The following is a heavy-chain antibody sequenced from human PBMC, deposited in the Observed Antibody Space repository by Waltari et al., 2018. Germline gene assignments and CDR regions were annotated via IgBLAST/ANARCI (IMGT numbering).Heavy chain of an antibody. CDR3: AKAPDSYCSGGSCYLDY. D-gene: IGHD2-15*01. CDR1: GFTFDDYA. Sequence: EVQLVESGGVVVQPGGSLRLSCAASGFTFDDYAMHWVRHAPGKGLEWVSLISWDGGSTYYADSVKGRFTISRDNSKNSLYLQMNSLRAEDTALYYCAKAPDSYCSGGSCYLDYWGQGTLVTVSS. CDR2: ISWDGGST. V-gene: IGHV3-43D*04. J-gene: IGHJ4*02.